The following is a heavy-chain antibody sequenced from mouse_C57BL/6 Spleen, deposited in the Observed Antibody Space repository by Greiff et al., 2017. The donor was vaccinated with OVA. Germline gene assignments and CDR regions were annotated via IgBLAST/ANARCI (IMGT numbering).Heavy chain of an antibody. V-gene: IGHV1-50*01. D-gene: IGHD1-1*01. CDR1: GYTFTSYW. CDR2: IDPSDSYT. CDR3: ARSHYYGSSYGFAY. Sequence: QQSCKASGYTFTSYWMQWVKQRPGQGLEWIGEIDPSDSYTNYNQKFKGKATLTVDTSSSTAYMQLSSLTSEDSAVYYCARSHYYGSSYGFAYWGQGTLVTVSA. J-gene: IGHJ3*01.